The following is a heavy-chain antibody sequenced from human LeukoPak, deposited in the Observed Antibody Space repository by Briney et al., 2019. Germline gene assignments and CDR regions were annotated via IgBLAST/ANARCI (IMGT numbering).Heavy chain of an antibody. CDR2: IYYSGST. J-gene: IGHJ4*02. D-gene: IGHD3-3*01. CDR1: GGSISCYY. CDR3: ASLTIFGVVTDY. Sequence: SETLSLTCTVSGGSISCYYWSWIRQPPGRGLEWIGYIYYSGSTNYNPSLKSRVTMSVDTSKNQFSLKLNSVTAADTAVYYCASLTIFGVVTDYWGQGTLVTVSS. V-gene: IGHV4-59*01.